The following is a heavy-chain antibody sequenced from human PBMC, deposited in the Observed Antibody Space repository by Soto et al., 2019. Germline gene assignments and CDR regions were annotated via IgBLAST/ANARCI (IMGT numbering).Heavy chain of an antibody. CDR3: ARTLFGWEIWLDP. V-gene: IGHV4-59*01. D-gene: IGHD3-10*02. CDR1: GGSISSYY. CDR2: IYYIVST. Sequence: PSETLSLTCTVSGGSISSYYWSWIRQPPGKGLEWIGYIYYIVSTNYNPSLKSRVTISVDTSKNQFSLKLSSVTAADTAVYYCARTLFGWEIWLDPWGKGTLVTV. J-gene: IGHJ5*02.